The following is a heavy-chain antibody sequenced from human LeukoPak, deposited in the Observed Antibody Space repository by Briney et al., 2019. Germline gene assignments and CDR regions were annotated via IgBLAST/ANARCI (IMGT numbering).Heavy chain of an antibody. V-gene: IGHV1-18*01. CDR3: ARGGYCSSTSCYWDDAFDI. CDR2: ISAYNGNT. J-gene: IGHJ3*02. CDR1: GYTFTSYG. D-gene: IGHD2-2*03. Sequence: ASVKVSCKASGYTFTSYGISWERQAPGQGLEWMGWISAYNGNTNYAQKLQGRVTMTTDTSTSTAYMELRSLRSDDTAVYYCARGGYCSSTSCYWDDAFDIWGQGTMVTVSS.